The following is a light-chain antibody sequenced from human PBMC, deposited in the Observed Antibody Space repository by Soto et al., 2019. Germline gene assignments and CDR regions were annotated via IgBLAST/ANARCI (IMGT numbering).Light chain of an antibody. CDR2: EVS. Sequence: QSALTQPRSVSGSPGQSVAISCTGTSRDIDAYDYVSWYQHHPGKAPKLIIYEVSKRPSGVPDRFSGSKSGNTASLTVSGLQAEDEAVYYCSSTAGNNNLVFGGGTKLTVL. V-gene: IGLV2-8*01. CDR3: SSTAGNNNLV. J-gene: IGLJ3*02. CDR1: SRDIDAYDY.